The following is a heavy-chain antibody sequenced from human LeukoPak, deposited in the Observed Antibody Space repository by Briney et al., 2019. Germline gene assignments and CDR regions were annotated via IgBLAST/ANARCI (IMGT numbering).Heavy chain of an antibody. Sequence: ASVKVSCKASGGTFSSYAISWVRQAPGQGLEWMGGIIPIFGTANYAQKFQGRVTITTDESTSTAYMELSSLRSEDTAVYYCARDVVLAAGKDNWFDRWGQGTLVTVSS. D-gene: IGHD6-13*01. CDR1: GGTFSSYA. V-gene: IGHV1-69*05. CDR2: IIPIFGTA. J-gene: IGHJ5*02. CDR3: ARDVVLAAGKDNWFDR.